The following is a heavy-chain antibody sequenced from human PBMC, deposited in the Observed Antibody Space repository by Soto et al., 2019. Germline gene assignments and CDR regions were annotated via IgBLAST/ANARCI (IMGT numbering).Heavy chain of an antibody. J-gene: IGHJ4*02. D-gene: IGHD3-22*01. CDR2: IYYSGST. V-gene: IGHV4-30-4*01. Sequence: PSETLSLTCSVSGGSVSSVDYYWSWIRQPPGKGLEWIGYIYYSGSTFYTPSLKNRVTISLDTSKNQFSLKLRSVTAADTAVYYCARVGLHDSTGYYDRFDYWGQGALVTVS. CDR1: GGSVSSVDYY. CDR3: ARVGLHDSTGYYDRFDY.